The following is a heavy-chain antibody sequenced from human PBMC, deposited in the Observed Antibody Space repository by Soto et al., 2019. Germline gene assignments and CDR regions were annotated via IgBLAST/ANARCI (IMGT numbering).Heavy chain of an antibody. CDR3: ARQGSRPYNYYGPDV. Sequence: QVQLVQSGPEVKKPGASVKVSCEASGYTFTTSGISWVRQAPGQGLEWMGWISTYNGDTNSAQKFQGRATMTADTATGPVYMDSTSLQSDATPVSYCARQGSRPYNYYGPDVWGQGTTITVS. D-gene: IGHD1-26*01. CDR2: ISTYNGDT. J-gene: IGHJ6*01. V-gene: IGHV1-18*01. CDR1: GYTFTTSG.